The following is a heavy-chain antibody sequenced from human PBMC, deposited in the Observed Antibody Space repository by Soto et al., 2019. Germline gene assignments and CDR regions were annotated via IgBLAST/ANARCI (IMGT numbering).Heavy chain of an antibody. CDR3: AKAIAARLGSIDY. V-gene: IGHV3-23*01. CDR2: ISGSGGST. D-gene: IGHD6-6*01. Sequence: SIRLPCAAAGCTCGGYGVSWVRQAPGKGLEWGSAISGSGGSTYYADSVKGRFTISRDNSKNTLYLQMNSLRAEDTAVYYCAKAIAARLGSIDYWGQRILVTVSS. CDR1: GCTCGGYG. J-gene: IGHJ4*02.